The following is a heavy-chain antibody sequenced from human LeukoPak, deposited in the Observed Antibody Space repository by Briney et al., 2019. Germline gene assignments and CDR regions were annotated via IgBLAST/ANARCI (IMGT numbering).Heavy chain of an antibody. CDR3: ARDFSTVVTPFGWFDP. CDR1: GGTFSSYA. V-gene: IGHV1-69*04. J-gene: IGHJ5*02. CDR2: IIPILGIA. Sequence: SVKVSCKASGGTFSSYAISWVRQAPGQGLEWMGRIIPILGIANYAQKFQGRVTITADKSASTAYMELSSLRSEDTAVYYCARDFSTVVTPFGWFDPWGQGTLVTVSS. D-gene: IGHD4-23*01.